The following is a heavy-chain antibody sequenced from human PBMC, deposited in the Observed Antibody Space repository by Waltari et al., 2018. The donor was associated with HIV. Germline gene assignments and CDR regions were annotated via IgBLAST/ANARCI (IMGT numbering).Heavy chain of an antibody. Sequence: QVQLVESGGGVVQPGRSLRLSCAASGFTFSSYGMHWVRQAPGKGLEWVAVIWYDGSNKYYADSVKGRFTISRDNSKNTLYLQMNSLRAEDTAVYYCAREQGYSNYVGYYYYGMDVWGQGTTVTVSS. CDR2: IWYDGSNK. D-gene: IGHD4-4*01. J-gene: IGHJ6*02. CDR1: GFTFSSYG. CDR3: AREQGYSNYVGYYYYGMDV. V-gene: IGHV3-33*01.